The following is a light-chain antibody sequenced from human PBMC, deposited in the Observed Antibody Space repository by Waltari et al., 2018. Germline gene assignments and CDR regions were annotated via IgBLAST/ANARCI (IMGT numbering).Light chain of an antibody. Sequence: QLVLTQSPSASASLGASVKLTRTLDSGHSTNIIAWHQQQPQKGPRYLMKVNSDGSHSKGDEIPDRFSGSSSSSGTERYLTISSVQSEDEADYYCQTGCHGTWVFGGGTKLTVL. CDR2: VNSDGSH. V-gene: IGLV4-69*01. J-gene: IGLJ3*02. CDR3: QTGCHGTWV. CDR1: SGHSTNI.